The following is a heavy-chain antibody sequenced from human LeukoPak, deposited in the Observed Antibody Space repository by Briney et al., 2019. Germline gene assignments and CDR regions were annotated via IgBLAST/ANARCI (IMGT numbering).Heavy chain of an antibody. J-gene: IGHJ6*03. CDR1: GGTFSSYA. CDR3: ARRDSSSPRDAVGYYYYYMDV. Sequence: GSSVKVSCKASGGTFSSYAISWVRQAPGQGLEWMGGIIPIFGTANYAQKFQGRVTITADKSTSTAYMELSSLRSEDTAVYYCARRDSSSPRDAVGYYYYYMDVWGKGPTVTVSS. CDR2: IIPIFGTA. D-gene: IGHD6-6*01. V-gene: IGHV1-69*06.